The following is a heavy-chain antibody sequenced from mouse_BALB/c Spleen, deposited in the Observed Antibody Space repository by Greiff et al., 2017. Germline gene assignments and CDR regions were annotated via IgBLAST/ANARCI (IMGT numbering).Heavy chain of an antibody. CDR2: ISSGGST. V-gene: IGHV5-6-5*01. J-gene: IGHJ1*01. Sequence: EVKLVESGGGLVKPGGSLKLSCAASGFTFSSYAMSWVRQTPEKRLEWVASISSGGSTYYPDSVKGRFTISRDNARNILYLQMSSLRSEDTAMYYCARGGYYENFDVWGAGTTVTVSS. CDR1: GFTFSSYA. D-gene: IGHD2-3*01. CDR3: ARGGYYENFDV.